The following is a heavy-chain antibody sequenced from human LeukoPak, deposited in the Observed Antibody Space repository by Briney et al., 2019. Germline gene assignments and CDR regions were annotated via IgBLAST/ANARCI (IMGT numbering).Heavy chain of an antibody. CDR2: ISWNSGSI. CDR3: ASKGGYDHH. D-gene: IGHD5-12*01. J-gene: IGHJ4*02. V-gene: IGHV3-9*01. CDR1: GFTFDDYA. Sequence: GGSLRLSCAASGFTFDDYAMHWVRQAPGKGLEWVSGISWNSGSIGYADSVKGRFTISRDNAKNSLYLQMTSLRVEDTAVYFCASKGGYDHHWGQGTLVTVSS.